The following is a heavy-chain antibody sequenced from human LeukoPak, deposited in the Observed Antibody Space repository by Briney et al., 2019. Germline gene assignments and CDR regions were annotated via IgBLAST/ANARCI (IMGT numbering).Heavy chain of an antibody. CDR3: AELGITMIRGI. CDR1: GFTFSSYE. V-gene: IGHV3-48*03. J-gene: IGHJ6*04. CDR2: ISSSGSTI. D-gene: IGHD3-22*01. Sequence: GGSLRLSCAASGFTFSSYEMNWVRQAPGKGLEWVSYISSSGSTIYYADSVKGRFTISRDNAKNSLYLQMNSLRAEDTAVYYCAELGITMIRGIWGKGTTVTISS.